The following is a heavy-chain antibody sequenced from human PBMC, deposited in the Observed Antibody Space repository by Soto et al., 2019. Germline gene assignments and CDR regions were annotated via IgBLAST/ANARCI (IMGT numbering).Heavy chain of an antibody. CDR3: ARDLKRLTTVSDY. Sequence: GGSLRLSCAASGFTFSSHSMNWVRQAPGKGLEWVSYISSSSSTIYYADSAKGRFTISRDNAKNSLYLQMNSLRAEDTAVHYCARDLKRLTTVSDYWGQGTLVTVSS. D-gene: IGHD4-17*01. CDR2: ISSSSSTI. J-gene: IGHJ4*02. CDR1: GFTFSSHS. V-gene: IGHV3-48*01.